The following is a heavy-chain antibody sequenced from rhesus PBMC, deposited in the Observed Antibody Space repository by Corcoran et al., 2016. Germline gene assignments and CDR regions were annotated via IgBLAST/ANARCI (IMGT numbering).Heavy chain of an antibody. Sequence: VQLQESGPGVVKPSETLSLTCAVSGGSISNSYWWTSIRQPRGKGLEWVSGISYTVDTTFYTDSVKGRFTISRDNSKDTVSLQMTSLRAEDTAIYFCAKGGFGWNRDRFDVWGAGVVVTVSS. J-gene: IGHJ5-1*01. CDR3: AKGGFGWNRDRFDV. V-gene: IGHV3S25*01. D-gene: IGHD1-20*01. CDR2: ISYTVDTT. CDR1: GGSISNSYW.